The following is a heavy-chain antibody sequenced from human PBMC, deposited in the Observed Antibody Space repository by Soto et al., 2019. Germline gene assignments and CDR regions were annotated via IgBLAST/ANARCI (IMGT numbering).Heavy chain of an antibody. CDR2: ISYDGSNK. CDR3: AKNHDFWSGYQYYFDY. CDR1: GFTFSSYG. Sequence: QVQLVESGGGMVQPGRSLRLSCAASGFTFSSYGMHWVRQAPGKGLEWGAVISYDGSNKYYADSVKGRFTISRDNSKNTLYLQMNSLRAEDTAVYYCAKNHDFWSGYQYYFDYWGQGTLVTVSS. J-gene: IGHJ4*02. V-gene: IGHV3-30*18. D-gene: IGHD3-3*01.